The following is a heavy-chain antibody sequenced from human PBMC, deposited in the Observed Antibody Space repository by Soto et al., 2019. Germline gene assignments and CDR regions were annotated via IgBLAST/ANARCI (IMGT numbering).Heavy chain of an antibody. J-gene: IGHJ5*02. V-gene: IGHV3-74*02. D-gene: IGHD3-3*01. Sequence: EVQLLESGGDLVQPGGSLKISCAASGFSFSSSWMHWVRQAPGKGLVWVSRINNDGSNTRYADSVKGRFTVSRDNAKNTLYLQMNSLRAEDTAVYYCARPYDFWTGYYLPGDSWGQGTLVTVSS. CDR2: INNDGSNT. CDR3: ARPYDFWTGYYLPGDS. CDR1: GFSFSSSW.